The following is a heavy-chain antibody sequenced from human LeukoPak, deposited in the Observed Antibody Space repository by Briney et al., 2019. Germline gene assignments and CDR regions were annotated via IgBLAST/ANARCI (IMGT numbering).Heavy chain of an antibody. D-gene: IGHD6-13*01. CDR1: GGTFSSYA. CDR3: ASSPPYLRSSAAGRSYFDY. CDR2: IIPIFGTA. J-gene: IGHJ4*02. V-gene: IGHV1-69*13. Sequence: GASVKVSCKASGGTFSSYAISWVRQAPGQGLEWMGGIIPIFGTANYAQKFQGRVTITADESTSTAYMELSSLRSEDTAVYYCASSPPYLRSSAAGRSYFDYWGQGTLVTVSS.